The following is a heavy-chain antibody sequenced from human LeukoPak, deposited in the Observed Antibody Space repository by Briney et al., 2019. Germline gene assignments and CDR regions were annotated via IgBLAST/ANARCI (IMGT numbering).Heavy chain of an antibody. D-gene: IGHD3-22*01. CDR2: IIPIFGTA. Sequence: ASVKVSCKASGGTFSSYAISWVRQAPGQGLEWMGGIIPIFGTANYAQKFQGRVTITTDESTSTAYMELSSLRSEDTAVYYCATGLPTDYYDSSGYYGRPFDYWGQGTLVTVS. J-gene: IGHJ4*02. CDR3: ATGLPTDYYDSSGYYGRPFDY. CDR1: GGTFSSYA. V-gene: IGHV1-69*05.